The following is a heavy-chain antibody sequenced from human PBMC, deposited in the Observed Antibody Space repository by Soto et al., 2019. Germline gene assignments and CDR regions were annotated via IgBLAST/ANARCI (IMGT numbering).Heavy chain of an antibody. J-gene: IGHJ4*02. CDR2: ISAYNGNT. Sequence: QVQLVQSGAEAKKPGASVKVSCKASGYTFTNYGVTWVRQAPGQGLEWLGWISAYNGNTNYAQSLQGRVTMTTDTSTSTAYMELRSLRSHDTAVYYCARDTSRISVAVDFDYWGQGTLVTVSS. CDR3: ARDTSRISVAVDFDY. CDR1: GYTFTNYG. V-gene: IGHV1-18*01. D-gene: IGHD6-19*01.